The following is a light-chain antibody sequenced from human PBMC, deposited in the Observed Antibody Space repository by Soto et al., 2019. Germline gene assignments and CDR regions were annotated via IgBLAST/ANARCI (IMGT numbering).Light chain of an antibody. V-gene: IGKV3-15*01. CDR2: GAS. Sequence: EIVRTQSPVTLSVSPGERATLSCRASQTVRSDLAWYHQKPGQAPRLLIYGASTRATGVPARFSGSGSGTQFTLIISSLQSEDFAVYYCQQYNDRPRTFGQGTKLEIK. J-gene: IGKJ2*01. CDR3: QQYNDRPRT. CDR1: QTVRSD.